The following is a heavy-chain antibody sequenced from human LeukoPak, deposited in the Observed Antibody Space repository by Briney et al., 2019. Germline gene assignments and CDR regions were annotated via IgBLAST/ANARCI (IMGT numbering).Heavy chain of an antibody. V-gene: IGHV5-51*01. CDR1: GYRFTSYW. J-gene: IGHJ4*02. Sequence: GESLKISCKGSGYRFTSYWIGWVRQMPGKGLEWMGIIYAGDSDTRYSPSLQGQVTISADKSISTAYLQWSSLKASDTAMYYCARHQIVGATRSPFDYWGQGTLVTVSS. CDR3: ARHQIVGATRSPFDY. D-gene: IGHD1-26*01. CDR2: IYAGDSDT.